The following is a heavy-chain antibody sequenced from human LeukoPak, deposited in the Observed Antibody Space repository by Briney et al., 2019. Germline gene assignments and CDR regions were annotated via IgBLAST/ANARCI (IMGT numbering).Heavy chain of an antibody. CDR3: ARDLIYYDSSGHETNAFDI. Sequence: PSETLSLTCAVYGGSFSGYYWSWIRQPPGKGLEWIGEINHSGSTNYNPSLKSRVTISVDTSKNQFSLKLSSVTAADTAVYCCARDLIYYDSSGHETNAFDIWGQGTMVTVSS. D-gene: IGHD3-22*01. CDR1: GGSFSGYY. J-gene: IGHJ3*02. CDR2: INHSGST. V-gene: IGHV4-34*01.